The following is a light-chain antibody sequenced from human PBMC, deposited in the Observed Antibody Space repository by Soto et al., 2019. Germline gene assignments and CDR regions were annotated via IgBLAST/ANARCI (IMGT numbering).Light chain of an antibody. J-gene: IGLJ1*01. CDR3: CSYAGSSTYV. CDR2: EGS. V-gene: IGLV2-23*01. CDR1: SSDVGSYNL. Sequence: QSALTQPACVSGSPGQSITTSCTGTSSDVGSYNLVSWYQQHPGKAPKLMIYEGSKRPSGVSNRFSGSKSGNTASLTISGLQAEDEADYYCCSYAGSSTYVFGTGTKLTVL.